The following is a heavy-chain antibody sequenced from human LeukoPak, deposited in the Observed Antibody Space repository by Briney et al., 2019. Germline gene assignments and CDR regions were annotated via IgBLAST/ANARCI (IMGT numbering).Heavy chain of an antibody. Sequence: PGGSLRLSCAASGFTFSDYYMSWIRQAPGKGLEWVSYISGGGTTIYYADSVKGRFTISRDNAKNSLYLQMNSLRAGDTAVYYCARDAHKAAAGLWGQGTLVTVSS. V-gene: IGHV3-11*04. J-gene: IGHJ4*02. CDR1: GFTFSDYY. CDR3: ARDAHKAAAGL. CDR2: ISGGGTTI. D-gene: IGHD6-13*01.